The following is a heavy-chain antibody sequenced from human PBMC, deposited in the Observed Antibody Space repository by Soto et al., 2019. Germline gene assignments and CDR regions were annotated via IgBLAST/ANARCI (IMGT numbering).Heavy chain of an antibody. V-gene: IGHV1-8*01. CDR1: GYTFTSYD. D-gene: IGHD3-3*01. Sequence: ASVKVSCKASGYTFTSYDINLVRQATGQGLEWMGWMNPNSGNTGYAQKFQGRVTMTRNTSISTAYMELSSLRSEDTAVYYCARGAPLYDFWSGPEVWGQGTTVTVSS. CDR3: ARGAPLYDFWSGPEV. J-gene: IGHJ6*02. CDR2: MNPNSGNT.